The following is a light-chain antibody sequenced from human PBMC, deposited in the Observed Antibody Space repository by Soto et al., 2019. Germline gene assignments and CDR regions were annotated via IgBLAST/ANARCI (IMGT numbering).Light chain of an antibody. J-gene: IGLJ3*02. V-gene: IGLV2-14*01. CDR3: SSYTSSSTRV. CDR1: SSDVGGYNY. CDR2: EVS. Sequence: QSVLTQPASVSGSPGQSITISCTGTSSDVGGYNYVSWYQQHPGKAPKLMIYEVSNRPSGVSNRFSGSKSGNTAPLTISGLQAEDEADYYCSSYTSSSTRVFGGGTKLTVL.